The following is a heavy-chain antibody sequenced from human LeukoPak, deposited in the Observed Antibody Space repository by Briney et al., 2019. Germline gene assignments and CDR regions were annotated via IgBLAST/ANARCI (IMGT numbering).Heavy chain of an antibody. D-gene: IGHD2-2*01. CDR1: GGSFSGYY. V-gene: IGHV4-34*01. J-gene: IGHJ5*02. CDR3: ARHPPSLQYCSSTSCYLRPNWFDP. Sequence: SETLSLNCAVYGGSFSGYYWSWIRQPPGKGLEWIGSIYYSGSTYYNPSLKSRVTISVDTSKNQFSLKLSSVTAADTAVYYCARHPPSLQYCSSTSCYLRPNWFDPWGQRTLVTVSS. CDR2: IYYSGST.